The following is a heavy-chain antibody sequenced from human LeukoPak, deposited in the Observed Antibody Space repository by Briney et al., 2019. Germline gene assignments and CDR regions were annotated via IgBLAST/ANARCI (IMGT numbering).Heavy chain of an antibody. CDR1: GGSFSGYY. V-gene: IGHV4-34*01. D-gene: IGHD6-13*01. CDR3: ARGRAIRLRAAGAAYFDP. J-gene: IGHJ5*02. CDR2: INHSGST. Sequence: SETLSLTCAVYGGSFSGYYWSWIRQPPGKGLEWIGEINHSGSTNYNPSLKSRVTISVDTSKNQFSLKLSSVTAADTAVYYCARGRAIRLRAAGAAYFDPWGQGTLVTVSS.